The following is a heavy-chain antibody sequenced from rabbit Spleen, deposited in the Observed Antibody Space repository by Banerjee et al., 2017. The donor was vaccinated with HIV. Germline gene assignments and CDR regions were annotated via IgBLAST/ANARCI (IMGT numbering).Heavy chain of an antibody. CDR1: GFSFSSSYW. Sequence: QSLEESGGDLVKPGASLTLTCTASGFSFSSSYWICWVRQAPGKGLEWIACTDAGSRDKTYYANWAKGRFTIPKTSATAVTLQMTSLTAADTATYFCARDITDRARISQLDLWGPGTLVTVS. CDR3: ARDITDRARISQLDL. J-gene: IGHJ3*01. CDR2: TDAGSRDKT. D-gene: IGHD3-3*01. V-gene: IGHV1S40*01.